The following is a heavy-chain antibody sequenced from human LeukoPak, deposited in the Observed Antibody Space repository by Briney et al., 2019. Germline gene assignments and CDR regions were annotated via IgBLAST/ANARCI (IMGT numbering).Heavy chain of an antibody. D-gene: IGHD3-3*01. CDR3: AKGDYDFWSGYYIHYFDY. CDR2: IYSGGNT. J-gene: IGHJ4*02. Sequence: GGSLRLSCAASGFTVSSYYVSWVRQAPGKGPEWVSVIYSGGNTYYADFVKGRFTISRDNSKNTLYLQMNSLRADDTAVYYCAKGDYDFWSGYYIHYFDYWGQGTLVTVSS. V-gene: IGHV3-66*01. CDR1: GFTVSSYY.